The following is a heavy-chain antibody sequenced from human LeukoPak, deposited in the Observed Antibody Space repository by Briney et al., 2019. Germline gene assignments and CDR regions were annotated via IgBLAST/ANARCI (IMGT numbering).Heavy chain of an antibody. Sequence: GGSLRLSCAASGFTFSSYSMNWVRQAPGKGLEWVAIISYDGSNEYYADSVKGRFTISRDNSKNTLYLQMNSLRAENTAVYYCAKDSHSYYYGSGSYFDYWGQGTLVTVSS. CDR3: AKDSHSYYYGSGSYFDY. V-gene: IGHV3-30*18. CDR2: ISYDGSNE. CDR1: GFTFSSYS. D-gene: IGHD3-10*01. J-gene: IGHJ4*02.